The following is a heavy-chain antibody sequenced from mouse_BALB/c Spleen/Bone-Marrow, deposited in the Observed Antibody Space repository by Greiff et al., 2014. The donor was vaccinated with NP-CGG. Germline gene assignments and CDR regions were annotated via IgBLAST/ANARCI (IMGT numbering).Heavy chain of an antibody. V-gene: IGHV14-3*02. D-gene: IGHD1-1*01. Sequence: VQLPQSGAELVKPGASVKLSCTASGFNIKDTYMHWGEERPEQGLEWVGRIDPANGNTKYDPKFQGKATITADTSSYTAYLQLSSLTSEDTAVYYCARYYYGSSYFDYWGQGTTLTVSS. CDR3: ARYYYGSSYFDY. J-gene: IGHJ2*01. CDR1: GFNIKDTY. CDR2: IDPANGNT.